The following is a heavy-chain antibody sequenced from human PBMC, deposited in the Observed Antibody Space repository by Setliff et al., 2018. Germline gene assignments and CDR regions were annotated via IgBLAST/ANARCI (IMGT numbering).Heavy chain of an antibody. CDR1: GGTFNTYG. D-gene: IGHD3-10*01. Sequence: ASVKVSCKASGGTFNTYGITWVRQAPAQGLEWMGGIIPGLGILDYAQKFQDRVTITADRSTSTAYMELSSLRSEDTAVYYCARDSGSGFLDYWGQGTLVTVSS. V-gene: IGHV1-69*10. CDR2: IIPGLGIL. CDR3: ARDSGSGFLDY. J-gene: IGHJ4*02.